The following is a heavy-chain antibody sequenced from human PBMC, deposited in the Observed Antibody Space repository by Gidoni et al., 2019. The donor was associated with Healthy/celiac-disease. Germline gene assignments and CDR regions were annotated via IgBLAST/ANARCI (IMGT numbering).Heavy chain of an antibody. CDR2: INHSGST. J-gene: IGHJ4*02. Sequence: QVQLQQWGAGLLKPSETLSLPCAVSGGSSSGYYWSWIRQPPGKGLEWIGEINHSGSTNYNPSLKSRVTISVDTSKNQFSLKLSSVTAADTAVYYCARGGPASGWYFDYWGQGTLVTVSS. CDR3: ARGGPASGWYFDY. CDR1: GGSSSGYY. D-gene: IGHD6-19*01. V-gene: IGHV4-34*01.